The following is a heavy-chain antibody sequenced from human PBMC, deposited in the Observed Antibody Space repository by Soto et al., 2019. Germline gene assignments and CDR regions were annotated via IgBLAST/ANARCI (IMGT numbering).Heavy chain of an antibody. V-gene: IGHV3-30-3*01. Sequence: QVQLVESGGGVVQPGRSLRLSCAASGFIFSSYPMHWVRQAPGKGLEWVALISDDRSSKYYADSVKGRFTISRDNSKNTLYLQMNSLSAEDKAVYYCTRADLTVTLSVFDPWGQGTLVTVSS. CDR1: GFIFSSYP. J-gene: IGHJ5*02. D-gene: IGHD4-17*01. CDR2: ISDDRSSK. CDR3: TRADLTVTLSVFDP.